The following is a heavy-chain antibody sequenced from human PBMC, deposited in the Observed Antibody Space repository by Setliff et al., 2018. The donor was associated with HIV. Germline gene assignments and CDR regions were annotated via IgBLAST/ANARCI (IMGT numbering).Heavy chain of an antibody. V-gene: IGHV3-74*01. CDR3: AKEWSITAVIVVPSWDY. CDR2: IDNDVTTT. D-gene: IGHD3-22*01. J-gene: IGHJ4*02. Sequence: GGSLRLSCAASGFPFSDYWMHWVRQAPGKGLVWVSHIDNDVTTTNYADSVKGRFTISRDNAKNTLYLQMNSPRAEDTAVYYCAKEWSITAVIVVPSWDYWGQGTLVTVSS. CDR1: GFPFSDYW.